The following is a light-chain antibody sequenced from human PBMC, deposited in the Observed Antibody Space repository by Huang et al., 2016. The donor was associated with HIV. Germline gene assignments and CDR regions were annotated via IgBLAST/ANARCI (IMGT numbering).Light chain of an antibody. CDR2: GSS. J-gene: IGKJ4*01. CDR1: RSVITN. Sequence: EIVMTQSPATLFVSPGQRVTLSCRANRSVITNLAWYQQRHGQAPRLLIYGSSTRAPGIPARFSGSGSGTDFSLTISSLQSEDFALYYCHQYNNWLLSFGGGTRV. CDR3: HQYNNWLLS. V-gene: IGKV3-15*01.